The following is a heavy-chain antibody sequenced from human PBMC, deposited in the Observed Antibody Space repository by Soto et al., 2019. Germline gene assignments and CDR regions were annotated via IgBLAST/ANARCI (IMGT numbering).Heavy chain of an antibody. CDR1: GDSISISEW. CDR3: ARGGITAVRNYYFDH. D-gene: IGHD1-20*01. V-gene: IGHV4-4*02. J-gene: IGHJ4*02. CDR2: IHHSGPT. Sequence: SETLSLTCKVSGDSISISEWCSCVRQPPGKGLEWIAEIHHSGPTNYNPSLQSRVTITVDKSKNQISLRLSTVTAADTAVYYCARGGITAVRNYYFDHWGQGTLVTVSS.